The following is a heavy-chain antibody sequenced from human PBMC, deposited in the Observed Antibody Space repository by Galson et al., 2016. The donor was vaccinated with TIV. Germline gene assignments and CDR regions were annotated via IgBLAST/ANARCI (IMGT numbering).Heavy chain of an antibody. CDR1: GFTFSSYA. D-gene: IGHD2-2*02. CDR2: ISGSGDNT. J-gene: IGHJ4*02. Sequence: SLRLSCAASGFTFSSYAMNWVRQAPGKGLEWVSAISGSGDNTFYAGSVKGRFTISRDTSKNTLYLQMSSLRAEDTALYYCAKGKGSSCYSGAGYWGQGTLVTVSS. V-gene: IGHV3-23*01. CDR3: AKGKGSSCYSGAGY.